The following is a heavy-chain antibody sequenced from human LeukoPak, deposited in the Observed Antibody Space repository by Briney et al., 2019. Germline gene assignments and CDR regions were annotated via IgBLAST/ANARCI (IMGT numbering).Heavy chain of an antibody. CDR2: ISGYNGNT. D-gene: IGHD5-12*01. V-gene: IGHV1-18*04. CDR1: GYTFIYYG. CDR3: ARVSTNSRVGGYDPQWYFDL. Sequence: ASVKVSCKASGYTFIYYGFTWVRQAPGQGLEWMGWISGYNGNTNYLQKFQGRVTMTTDTSTNTVYMELRSLSSGDTAVYYCARVSTNSRVGGYDPQWYFDLWGRGTLVTVSS. J-gene: IGHJ2*01.